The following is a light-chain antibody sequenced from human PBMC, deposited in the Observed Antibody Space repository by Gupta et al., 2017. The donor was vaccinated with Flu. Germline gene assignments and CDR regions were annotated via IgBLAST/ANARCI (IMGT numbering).Light chain of an antibody. CDR3: QQRSNWLT. J-gene: IGKJ4*01. CDR2: DAS. Sequence: TLSLSQGERATLSCRASQSVSSYLAWYQQKPGQAPRLLIYDASNRATGIPARFSGSGSGTDFTLTISSLEPEDFAVYYCQQRSNWLTFGGGTKVEIK. V-gene: IGKV3-11*01. CDR1: QSVSSY.